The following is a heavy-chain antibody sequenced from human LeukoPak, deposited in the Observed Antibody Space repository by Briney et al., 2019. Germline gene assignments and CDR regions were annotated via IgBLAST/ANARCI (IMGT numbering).Heavy chain of an antibody. J-gene: IGHJ4*02. CDR2: ITYSGNT. CDR3: ARHSLGATWEKHFDY. D-gene: IGHD1-26*01. V-gene: IGHV4-59*08. CDR1: GASISSNY. Sequence: SETLSLTCTVSGASISSNYWSWIRQPPGKGLEWIAYITYSGNTNYKPSLKSRVTISLDTSKNQLSLKLSSVTAADTAGYYCARHSLGATWEKHFDYWGQGTLVTASS.